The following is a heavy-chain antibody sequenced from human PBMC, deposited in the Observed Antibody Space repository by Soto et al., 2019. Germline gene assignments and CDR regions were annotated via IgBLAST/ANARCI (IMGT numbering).Heavy chain of an antibody. D-gene: IGHD3-10*01. J-gene: IGHJ4*02. CDR3: ARHVPPRTMVRGVIYYFDY. CDR2: IYYSGST. V-gene: IGHV4-39*01. Sequence: SGGSISSSSYYWGWIRQPPGKGLEWIGSIYYSGSTYYNPSLKSRVTISVDTSKNQFSLKLSSVTAADTAVYYCARHVPPRTMVRGVIYYFDYWGQGTLVTVSS. CDR1: GGSISSSSYY.